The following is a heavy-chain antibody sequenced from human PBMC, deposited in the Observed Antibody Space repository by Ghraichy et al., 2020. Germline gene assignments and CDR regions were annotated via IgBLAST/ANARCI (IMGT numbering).Heavy chain of an antibody. V-gene: IGHV4-31*03. CDR2: IYYSGST. D-gene: IGHD3-22*01. J-gene: IGHJ4*01. Sequence: SETLSLTCTVSGGSISSGGYYWSWIRQHPGKGLEGIGYIYYSGSTYYNPSLKSRVTISVYTSKNQFSLKLSSVTAADTAVYYCARAWTSYYYDSSGYPYYFDYWGQGTLVTVSS. CDR1: GGSISSGGYY. CDR3: ARAWTSYYYDSSGYPYYFDY.